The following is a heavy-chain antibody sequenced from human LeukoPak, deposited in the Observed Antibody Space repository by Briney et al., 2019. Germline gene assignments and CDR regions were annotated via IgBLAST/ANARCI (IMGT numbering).Heavy chain of an antibody. CDR1: GFTVSSNY. Sequence: GGSLRLSCAASGFTVSSNYMSWVRQAPGKGLEWVSVIYSDGSTYYADSVKGRFTISRDNSKNTLYLQMNSLRAEDTAVHYCARDIYVSTGYYSGYWGQGTLVTVSS. CDR3: ARDIYVSTGYYSGY. J-gene: IGHJ4*02. V-gene: IGHV3-53*01. CDR2: IYSDGST. D-gene: IGHD3-22*01.